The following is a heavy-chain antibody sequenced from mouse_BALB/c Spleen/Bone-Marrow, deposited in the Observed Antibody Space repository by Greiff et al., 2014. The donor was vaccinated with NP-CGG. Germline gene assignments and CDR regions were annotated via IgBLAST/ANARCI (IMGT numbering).Heavy chain of an antibody. Sequence: QVQLKESGAELVRPGSSVKISCKASGYAFSVYWMNWVKQRPGQGLEWIGQIYPGDGDTNYNGKFKGRATLTVDKSSNTAYMQLSSLTSEDSAVYFCARGGISVDYWGQGTTLTVSS. CDR3: ARGGISVDY. V-gene: IGHV1-80*01. CDR2: IYPGDGDT. CDR1: GYAFSVYW. J-gene: IGHJ2*01.